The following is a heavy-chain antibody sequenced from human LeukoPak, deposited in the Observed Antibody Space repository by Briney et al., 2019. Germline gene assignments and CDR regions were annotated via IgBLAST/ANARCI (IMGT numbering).Heavy chain of an antibody. Sequence: GGSLRLSCVASGFTFTSYTMNWVRQAPGKGLAWVSSISSSSNYIYYADSVKGRFTISRDNAKNSLYLQMNSLRAEDTAVYYCARDRITIFGVVESWGQGTLVTVSS. J-gene: IGHJ4*02. CDR3: ARDRITIFGVVES. CDR1: GFTFTSYT. V-gene: IGHV3-21*01. CDR2: ISSSSNYI. D-gene: IGHD3-3*01.